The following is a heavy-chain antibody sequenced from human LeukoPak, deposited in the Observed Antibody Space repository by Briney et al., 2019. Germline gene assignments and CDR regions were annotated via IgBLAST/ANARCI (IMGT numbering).Heavy chain of an antibody. CDR2: IGSTSAYL. V-gene: IGHV3-21*01. D-gene: IGHD2-15*01. J-gene: IGHJ4*02. Sequence: GGSLSCSGAASGFTFSSYSRIWLRPAQGQGLEWLSSIGSTSAYLFQAVSVKGRFTISRDNAKNSLYLQMNSLRAEDTAVYYCARDRWELLRSVDYWGQGTLVTVSS. CDR1: GFTFSSYS. CDR3: ARDRWELLRSVDY.